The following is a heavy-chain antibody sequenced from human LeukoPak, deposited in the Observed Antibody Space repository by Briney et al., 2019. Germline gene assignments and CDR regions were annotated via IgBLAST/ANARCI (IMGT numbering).Heavy chain of an antibody. Sequence: XGXGRQMPXXXGXGRXXIXPGDSDTRYSPSFQGQVTISADKSISTAYLQWSSLKASDTAMYYCARQGGVDYYDSSGYSGALFDIWGQGTMVTVSS. J-gene: IGHJ3*02. V-gene: IGHV5-51*01. D-gene: IGHD3-22*01. CDR2: IXPGDSDT. CDR3: ARQGGVDYYDSSGYSGALFDI.